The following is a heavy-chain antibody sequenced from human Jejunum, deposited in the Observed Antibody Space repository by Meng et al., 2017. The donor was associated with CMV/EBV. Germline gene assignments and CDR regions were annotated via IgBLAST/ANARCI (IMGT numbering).Heavy chain of an antibody. Sequence: LNDKGMCVSWVRQSPGKALEWLAVIDWGDDKWYSTSLKTRLTISMDTSKNQVVLKMTNVDPVDTATYYCARVRHDSSGYYPLFDFWGQGTLVTVSS. CDR3: ARVRHDSSGYYPLFDF. J-gene: IGHJ4*02. CDR2: IDWGDDK. V-gene: IGHV2-70*13. D-gene: IGHD3-22*01. CDR1: LNDKGMC.